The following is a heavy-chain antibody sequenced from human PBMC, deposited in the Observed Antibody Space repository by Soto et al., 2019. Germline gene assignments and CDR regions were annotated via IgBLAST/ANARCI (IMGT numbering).Heavy chain of an antibody. V-gene: IGHV4-4*02. J-gene: IGHJ4*02. Sequence: QVQLQESGPGLVKPSGTLSLTCAVSGGSISSSNWWSWVRQPPGKGLEWIGEIYHSGSTNYNPSLKSRVTISVDKYKTQFSLKLSSVTAADTAVYYCAGATDIVVVPAATVFDYWGQGTLVTVSS. CDR1: GGSISSSNW. CDR3: AGATDIVVVPAATVFDY. CDR2: IYHSGST. D-gene: IGHD2-2*01.